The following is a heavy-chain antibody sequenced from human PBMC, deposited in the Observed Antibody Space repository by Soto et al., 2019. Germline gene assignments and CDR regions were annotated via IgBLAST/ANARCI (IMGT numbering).Heavy chain of an antibody. Sequence: ASVKVSCKASGYTFTSYGISWVRQAPGQGLEWMGWISAYNGNTNYAQKLQGRVTMTTDTSTSTAYMELRSLRSDATAVYYCARDYEQWLVPSAFDIWGQGTMVTVSS. V-gene: IGHV1-18*01. J-gene: IGHJ3*02. CDR2: ISAYNGNT. D-gene: IGHD6-19*01. CDR1: GYTFTSYG. CDR3: ARDYEQWLVPSAFDI.